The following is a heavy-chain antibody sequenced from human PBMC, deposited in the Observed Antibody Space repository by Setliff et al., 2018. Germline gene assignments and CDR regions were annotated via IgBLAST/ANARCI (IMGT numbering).Heavy chain of an antibody. CDR2: IIPIFGTA. Sequence: SVKVSCKASGGTFSSYAISWVRQAPGQGLEWMGGIIPIFGTANYAQKFQGRVTITTDESTSTAYMEPSSLRSEDTAVYYCARDHGQGGYNFWSGYYAYYYYGMDVWGQGTTVTVSS. CDR3: ARDHGQGGYNFWSGYYAYYYYGMDV. D-gene: IGHD3-3*01. J-gene: IGHJ6*02. CDR1: GGTFSSYA. V-gene: IGHV1-69*05.